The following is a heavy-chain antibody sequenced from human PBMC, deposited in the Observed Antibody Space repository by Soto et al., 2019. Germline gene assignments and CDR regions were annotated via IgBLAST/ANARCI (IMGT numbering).Heavy chain of an antibody. CDR2: IYYSGST. CDR3: ATQGLPNYYYYGMDV. CDR1: GGSISSYY. D-gene: IGHD5-18*01. Sequence: SETLSLTCTVSGGSISSYYWSWILQPPGKGLEWIGYIYYSGSTNYNPSLKSRVTISVDTSKNQFSLKLSSVTAADTAVYYCATQGLPNYYYYGMDVWGQGTTVTVSS. J-gene: IGHJ6*02. V-gene: IGHV4-59*08.